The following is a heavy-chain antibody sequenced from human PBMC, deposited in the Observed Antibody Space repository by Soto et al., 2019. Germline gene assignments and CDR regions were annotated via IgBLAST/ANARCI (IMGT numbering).Heavy chain of an antibody. CDR2: INPSGST. D-gene: IGHD5-12*01. J-gene: IGHJ4*02. CDR1: GGSFSGYY. CDR3: ARGRGDSGYDFFDY. Sequence: QVQLQQWGAGLLKPSETLSLTCAVYGGSFSGYYWSWIRQPPGKGLEWIGEINPSGSTNYNPSLKSRVTISVDTSKNQFSLQLSSVTAADTAVYYCARGRGDSGYDFFDYWGQGTLVTVSS. V-gene: IGHV4-34*01.